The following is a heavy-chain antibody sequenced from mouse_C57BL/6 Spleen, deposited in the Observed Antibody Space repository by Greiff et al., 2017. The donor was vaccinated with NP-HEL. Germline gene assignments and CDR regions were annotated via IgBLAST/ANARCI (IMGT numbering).Heavy chain of an antibody. CDR1: GFNINDYY. J-gene: IGHJ1*03. Sequence: EVQLQQSGAELVKPGASVKLSCTASGFNINDYYMHWVKQRPEQGLEWIGRIDPEDGETKYAPKFPGKATITADTSSTTAYLQLSSLTSEDTAVYYGASSYGYWCFDVWGTGTTVTVSS. D-gene: IGHD1-1*01. V-gene: IGHV14-2*01. CDR2: IDPEDGET. CDR3: ASSYGYWCFDV.